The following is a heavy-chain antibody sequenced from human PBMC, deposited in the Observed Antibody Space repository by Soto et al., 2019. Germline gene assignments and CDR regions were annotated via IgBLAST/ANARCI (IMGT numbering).Heavy chain of an antibody. D-gene: IGHD6-19*01. V-gene: IGHV1-69*13. CDR3: ARVSKESCGWYAYNWFAP. CDR2: IIPIFGTA. Sequence: GASVKVSCKASGGTFSSYAISWVRQAPGQGLEWMGGIIPIFGTANYAQKFQGRVTITADESTSTAYMELSSLRSEDTAVYYCARVSKESCGWYAYNWFAPWGQGTLVTVSS. CDR1: GGTFSSYA. J-gene: IGHJ5*02.